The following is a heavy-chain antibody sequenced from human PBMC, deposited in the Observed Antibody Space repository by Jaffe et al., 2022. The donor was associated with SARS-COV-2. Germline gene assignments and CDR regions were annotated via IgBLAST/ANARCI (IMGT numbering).Heavy chain of an antibody. V-gene: IGHV1-8*01. D-gene: IGHD3-16*01. CDR1: GYTFTAYE. Sequence: QVQLVQSGAEVKKPGASVRVSCKASGYTFTAYEINWVRQAPGQGLEWMAWVNPNSGDTGHVQKFQGRVTLTRDTSINTAYMELSSLSSEDTAVYYCAREIMSGRTFDIWGQGTMVTVSS. CDR2: VNPNSGDT. J-gene: IGHJ3*02. CDR3: AREIMSGRTFDI.